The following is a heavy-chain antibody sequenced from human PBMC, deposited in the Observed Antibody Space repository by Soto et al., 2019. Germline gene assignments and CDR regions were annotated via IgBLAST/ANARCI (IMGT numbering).Heavy chain of an antibody. Sequence: SQTLSLTCAISGDSVSSNSAAWNWIRQSPSRGLEWLGRTYYRSKWYNDYAGSGKSRITINPDTSKDQFSLQLNSVTPEDTAVYYCARDRPYSSSWYAGFDYWGQGTLVTVSS. CDR3: ARDRPYSSSWYAGFDY. J-gene: IGHJ4*02. CDR2: TYYRSKWYN. CDR1: GDSVSSNSAA. V-gene: IGHV6-1*01. D-gene: IGHD6-13*01.